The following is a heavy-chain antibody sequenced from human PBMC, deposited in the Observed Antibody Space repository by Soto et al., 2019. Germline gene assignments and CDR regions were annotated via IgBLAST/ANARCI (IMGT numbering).Heavy chain of an antibody. J-gene: IGHJ3*02. CDR1: GDSISSSNSH. CDR2: VYYGGAIFYSGNI. V-gene: IGHV4-39*01. Sequence: SETLSLTCTVSGDSISSSNSHWGWTRQPPGKGLEYIGSVYYGGAIFYSGNIYYNPSLKSRVTISVDTSKNQFSLRLSSVTAADTGVYYCVRSDSLNLKPYSPEGLHIWGQGTMVTVSS. D-gene: IGHD2-21*01. CDR3: VRSDSLNLKPYSPEGLHI.